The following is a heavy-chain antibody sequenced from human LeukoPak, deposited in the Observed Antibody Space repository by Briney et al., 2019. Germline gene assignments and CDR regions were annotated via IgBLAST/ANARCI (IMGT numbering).Heavy chain of an antibody. CDR2: IYSGGST. CDR1: GFTVSSNY. J-gene: IGHJ4*02. Sequence: GGSLRLSCAASGFTVSSNYMSWVRQAPGKGLEWVSVIYSGGSTYYADSVKGRSTISRDNSKNTLYLQMNSLRAEDTAVYYCTRGETNPFDYWGQGTLVTVSS. V-gene: IGHV3-66*01. D-gene: IGHD1-26*01. CDR3: TRGETNPFDY.